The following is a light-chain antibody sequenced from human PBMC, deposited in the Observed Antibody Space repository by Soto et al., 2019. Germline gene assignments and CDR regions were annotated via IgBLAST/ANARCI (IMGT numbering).Light chain of an antibody. CDR3: QSYDSSLSAYV. V-gene: IGLV1-40*01. J-gene: IGLJ1*01. Sequence: QSVLTQPPSVSGAPGQRVTISCTGSSSNIGAGYDVHWYQQLPGTAPKLLIYGNNNRPSGVPDRFSGSKSDTSASLAITELQAEDEADYYCQSYDSSLSAYVFGPGTKFTVL. CDR1: SSNIGAGYD. CDR2: GNN.